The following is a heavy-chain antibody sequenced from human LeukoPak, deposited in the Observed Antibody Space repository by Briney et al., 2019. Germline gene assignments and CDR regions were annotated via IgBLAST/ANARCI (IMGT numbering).Heavy chain of an antibody. CDR1: GFMFSDYF. CDR2: ISSNNKYT. D-gene: IGHD2-8*01. V-gene: IGHV3-11*05. CDR3: ARDNGNKYYFDY. Sequence: PGGSLRPSCAASGFMFSDYFMSWIRQAPGKELEWISYISSNNKYTKYADSVKGRFTISRDNAKKSLYLQMNSLRAEDTAVYYCARDNGNKYYFDYWGQGTLVTVSS. J-gene: IGHJ4*02.